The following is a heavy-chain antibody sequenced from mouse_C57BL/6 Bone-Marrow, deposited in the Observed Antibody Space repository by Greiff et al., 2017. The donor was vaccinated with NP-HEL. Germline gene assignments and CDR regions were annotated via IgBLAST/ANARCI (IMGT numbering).Heavy chain of an antibody. V-gene: IGHV1-64*01. Sequence: QVQLQQPGAELVKPGASVKLSCKASGYTFTSYWMHWVKQRPGQGLEWIGMIHPNSGSTNYNEKFKSKATLTVDKSSSTAYMQLSSLTSEDSAVYYCARDRYGSSYYWYFDVWGTGTTVTVSS. CDR3: ARDRYGSSYYWYFDV. CDR1: GYTFTSYW. D-gene: IGHD1-1*01. J-gene: IGHJ1*03. CDR2: IHPNSGST.